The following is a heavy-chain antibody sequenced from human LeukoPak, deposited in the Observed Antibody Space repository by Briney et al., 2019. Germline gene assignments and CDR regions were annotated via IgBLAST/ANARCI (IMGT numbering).Heavy chain of an antibody. D-gene: IGHD3-10*01. V-gene: IGHV3-23*01. CDR3: VKHYYGSGSQKYYFDY. CDR2: NSGSGGTT. Sequence: PGGSLRLSCAASGFTFSSYAMSWVRQAPGKGLEWVSGNSGSGGTTYYADSVRGRFTISRDNSKNTLYLQMSSLRVEDTAVYYCVKHYYGSGSQKYYFDYWGQGTLVTVSS. J-gene: IGHJ4*02. CDR1: GFTFSSYA.